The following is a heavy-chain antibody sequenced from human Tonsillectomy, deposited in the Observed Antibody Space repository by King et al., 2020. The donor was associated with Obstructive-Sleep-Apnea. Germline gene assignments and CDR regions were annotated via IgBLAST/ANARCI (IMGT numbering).Heavy chain of an antibody. Sequence: QLQESGPGLVKPSETLSLTCTVSCGSISSSSSYWGWIRQPPGNGLEWIGGIYFGGTSYYNPAPKSRVTISVDLSKNPFSLTLSSVTAADTAGYYCARTRGDGDPDYWGQGTLVTVSS. CDR3: ARTRGDGDPDY. CDR1: CGSISSSSSY. J-gene: IGHJ4*02. D-gene: IGHD4-17*01. CDR2: IYFGGTS. V-gene: IGHV4-39*07.